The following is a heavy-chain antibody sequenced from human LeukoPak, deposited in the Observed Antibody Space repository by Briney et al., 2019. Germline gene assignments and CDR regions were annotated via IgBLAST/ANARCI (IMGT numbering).Heavy chain of an antibody. Sequence: SETLSLTCTVSGGSINNSSYYWGWIRQPPGKGLEWIGNIYYSGTAYYNPSLKSRVTISVDTSKNHFSLKLTSVTAADTALYYCARVGGGILLVISYFDYWGQGTLVTVSS. D-gene: IGHD3-22*01. CDR2: IYYSGTA. J-gene: IGHJ4*02. CDR3: ARVGGGILLVISYFDY. CDR1: GGSINNSSYY. V-gene: IGHV4-39*07.